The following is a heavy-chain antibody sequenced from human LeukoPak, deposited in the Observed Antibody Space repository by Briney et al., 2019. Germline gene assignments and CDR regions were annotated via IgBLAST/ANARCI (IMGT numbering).Heavy chain of an antibody. CDR2: ISWNSGSI. V-gene: IGHV3-9*01. Sequence: GGSLRLSCAASGFTFDDYAMHWVRQAPGKGLEWVSGISWNSGSIGYADSVKGRFTISRDNAKNSLYLQMNSLRAEDTALYYCAKDIVGATTITFDIWGQGTMVTVSS. D-gene: IGHD1-26*01. J-gene: IGHJ3*02. CDR3: AKDIVGATTITFDI. CDR1: GFTFDDYA.